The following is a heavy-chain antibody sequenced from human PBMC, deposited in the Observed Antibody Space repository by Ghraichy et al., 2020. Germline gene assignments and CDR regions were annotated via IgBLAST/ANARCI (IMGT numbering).Heavy chain of an antibody. J-gene: IGHJ4*02. Sequence: ALVKVSCKASGYTFTSYGISWVRQAPGQGLEWMGWISAYNGNTNYAQKLQGRVTMTTDTSTSTAYMELRSLRSDDTAVDYCARQSRPITMIVVVITTRDFDYWGQGTLVTVSS. D-gene: IGHD3-22*01. V-gene: IGHV1-18*04. CDR1: GYTFTSYG. CDR2: ISAYNGNT. CDR3: ARQSRPITMIVVVITTRDFDY.